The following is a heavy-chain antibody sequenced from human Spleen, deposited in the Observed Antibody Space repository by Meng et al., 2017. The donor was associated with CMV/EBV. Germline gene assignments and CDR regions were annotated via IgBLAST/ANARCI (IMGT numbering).Heavy chain of an antibody. Sequence: ASVKVSCKASGGTFSSYVISWVRQAPGQGLEWMGWINPNSGGTNYAQKFQGRVTMTRDTSISTAYMELSRLRSDDTAVYYCARPSGSYYSGYLYWGQGTLVTVS. J-gene: IGHJ4*02. D-gene: IGHD1-26*01. CDR2: INPNSGGT. V-gene: IGHV1-2*02. CDR3: ARPSGSYYSGYLY. CDR1: GGTFSSYV.